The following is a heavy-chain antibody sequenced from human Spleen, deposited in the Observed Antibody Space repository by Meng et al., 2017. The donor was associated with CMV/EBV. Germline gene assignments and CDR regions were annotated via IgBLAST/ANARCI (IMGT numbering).Heavy chain of an antibody. Sequence: SQTLSLTCAISGDSVSSNSAAWNWIRQSPSRGLEWLGRTYYRSKWYSDYAVFVKSRITINPDTSKNQFSLQLNSPTPEDTAVYYCVRDMHSTMYYFDYWGQGTLVTVSS. D-gene: IGHD2-15*01. J-gene: IGHJ4*02. CDR1: GDSVSSNSAA. V-gene: IGHV6-1*01. CDR3: VRDMHSTMYYFDY. CDR2: TYYRSKWYS.